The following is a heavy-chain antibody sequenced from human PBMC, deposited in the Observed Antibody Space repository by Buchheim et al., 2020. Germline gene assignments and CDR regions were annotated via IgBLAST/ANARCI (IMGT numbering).Heavy chain of an antibody. V-gene: IGHV3-33*01. CDR2: IWDDGRNK. CDR3: ARGYQLLYDDYYGTSAYGMDV. Sequence: QVQLVESGGGVVQPGRSLRLSCAASGFTFSSYGMHWVRQAPGKGLEWVAVIWDDGRNKYYADSVKGRFTISRDNSKHTLYLQMNSLRAEDTAVYYCARGYQLLYDDYYGTSAYGMDVWGQGTT. J-gene: IGHJ6*02. D-gene: IGHD2-2*02. CDR1: GFTFSSYG.